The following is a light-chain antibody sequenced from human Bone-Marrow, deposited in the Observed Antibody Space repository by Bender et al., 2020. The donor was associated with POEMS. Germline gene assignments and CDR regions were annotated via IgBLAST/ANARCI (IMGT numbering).Light chain of an antibody. CDR2: EDT. V-gene: IGLV3-1*01. CDR1: KMVDKY. CDR3: QVWDSITHVV. Sequence: SYDLIQPPSVSVSPGQTASITCSGHKMVDKYVCWYQQKPGQSPMLVIYEDTKRPSGIPERFSGSNSGNTATLTISGTQAMDEADYYCQVWDSITHVVFGGGTKLTVL. J-gene: IGLJ2*01.